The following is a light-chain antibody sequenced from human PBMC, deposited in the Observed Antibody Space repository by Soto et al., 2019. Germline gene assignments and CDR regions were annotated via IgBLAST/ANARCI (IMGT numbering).Light chain of an antibody. CDR1: QSISSW. Sequence: DIPMTQSPSTLSASVGDRVTITCRASQSISSWLAWYQQKPGKAPKLLIYDASSLKSGVPSRFSGSGSGTEFTLTISSLQPDDFATYYCQQYKSYSQTFGQGTKLEIK. V-gene: IGKV1-5*01. CDR3: QQYKSYSQT. J-gene: IGKJ2*01. CDR2: DAS.